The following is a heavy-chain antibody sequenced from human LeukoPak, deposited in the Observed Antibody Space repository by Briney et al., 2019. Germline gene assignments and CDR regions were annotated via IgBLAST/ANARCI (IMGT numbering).Heavy chain of an antibody. D-gene: IGHD6-13*01. Sequence: SETLSLTCTVTGTSIRSGSYYWNWIRQAAGKGLEWIGRMYIGGRTTYNPSLKSRVTISLETTENQFSLRLRSVTAADTAVYYCARRVHSSSWSSYFDYWGQETLVTVSS. V-gene: IGHV4-61*02. J-gene: IGHJ4*02. CDR1: GTSIRSGSYY. CDR2: MYIGGRT. CDR3: ARRVHSSSWSSYFDY.